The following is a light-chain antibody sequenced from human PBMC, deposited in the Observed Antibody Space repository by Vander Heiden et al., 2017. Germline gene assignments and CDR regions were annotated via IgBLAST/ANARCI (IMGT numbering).Light chain of an antibody. V-gene: IGLV3-19*01. CDR1: SLRIYY. Sequence: SSDLTQAPAVSVSLGQTVRITCQGDSLRIYYASWYQQKPGKAPELVIYGKNNRPSGIPDRFSGSSSGNTASLTITGVQAEDEADYYCNSQKSSGNHRVFGGGTKLTVL. CDR3: NSQKSSGNHRV. CDR2: GKN. J-gene: IGLJ2*01.